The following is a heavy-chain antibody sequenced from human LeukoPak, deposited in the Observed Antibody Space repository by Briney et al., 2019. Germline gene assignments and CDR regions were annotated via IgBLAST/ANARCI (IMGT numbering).Heavy chain of an antibody. CDR2: ISYDGSNK. V-gene: IGHV3-30*03. CDR3: ARAMCNSASCYEDY. CDR1: GFTFSSYG. Sequence: PGRSLRLSCAASGFTFSSYGMHWVRQAPGKGLEWVAIISYDGSNKYYADSVKGRFTISRDSSKNTLYLQMNSLRAEDTAVYYCARAMCNSASCYEDYWGQGSLVTVSS. D-gene: IGHD2-2*01. J-gene: IGHJ4*02.